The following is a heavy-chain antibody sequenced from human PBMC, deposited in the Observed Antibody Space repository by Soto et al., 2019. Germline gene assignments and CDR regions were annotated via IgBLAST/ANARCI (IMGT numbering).Heavy chain of an antibody. CDR1: GGSFSGYY. V-gene: IGHV4-34*01. J-gene: IGHJ6*02. D-gene: IGHD3-9*01. CDR2: INHSGST. CDR3: ARGRLRYFDWLFPATYYGMDV. Sequence: QVQLQQWGAGLLKPSETLSLTCAVYGGSFSGYYWSWIRQPPGKGLEWIGEINHSGSTNYNPSLKSRVTISVDTSKNQFSLKLSSVTAAATAVYYCARGRLRYFDWLFPATYYGMDVWVQGTTVTVSS.